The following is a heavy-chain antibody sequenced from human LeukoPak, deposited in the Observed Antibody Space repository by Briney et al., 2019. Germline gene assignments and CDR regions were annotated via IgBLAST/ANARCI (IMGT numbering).Heavy chain of an antibody. CDR3: AKDSSSGYPFQD. V-gene: IGHV3-30*18. Sequence: GGSLRLSCAASGFTFSSYWMHWVRQAPGKGLEWVAVISYDGRNTYYADSVKGRFTISRDNSKKTLYLQMNSLRAEDTAVYYCAKDSSSGYPFQDWGQGTLVTVSS. CDR1: GFTFSSYW. D-gene: IGHD3-22*01. CDR2: ISYDGRNT. J-gene: IGHJ1*01.